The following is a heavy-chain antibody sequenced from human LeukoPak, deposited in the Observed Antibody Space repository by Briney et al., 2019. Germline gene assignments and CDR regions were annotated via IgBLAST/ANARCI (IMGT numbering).Heavy chain of an antibody. Sequence: PGRSLRLSCAASGFTFSSYGMHWVRQAPGKGLEWVAVISYDGSNKYYADSVKGRLTISRDNSKNTLYLQMNSLRAEDTAVYYCAKDGRMVDTAPLDYWGQGTLVTVSS. CDR1: GFTFSSYG. J-gene: IGHJ4*02. CDR3: AKDGRMVDTAPLDY. D-gene: IGHD2-21*02. CDR2: ISYDGSNK. V-gene: IGHV3-30*18.